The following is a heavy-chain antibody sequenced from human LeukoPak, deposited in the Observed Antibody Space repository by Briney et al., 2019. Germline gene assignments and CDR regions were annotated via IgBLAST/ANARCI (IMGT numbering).Heavy chain of an antibody. Sequence: RGESLKISCKGSGYSFTSYSIGWARQMPGKGIEWMGIIYPGDSDTRYSPSFQGQVTISADKSITTAYVQWSSLKASDTDMYYCERGYCSSTSCYAGRAFDIWGQGTMVTVS. J-gene: IGHJ3*02. CDR2: IYPGDSDT. CDR1: GYSFTSYS. D-gene: IGHD2-2*01. CDR3: ERGYCSSTSCYAGRAFDI. V-gene: IGHV5-51*01.